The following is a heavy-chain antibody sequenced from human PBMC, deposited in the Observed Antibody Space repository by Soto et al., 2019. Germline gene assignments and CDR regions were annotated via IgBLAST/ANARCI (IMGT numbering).Heavy chain of an antibody. CDR2: ISYDGTNT. Sequence: QVQLVESGGGVVQPGRSLGLSCAASGFSFSKFGMHWVRQAPGKGLEWVAAISYDGTNTFYADSVKGRFALSRDNSKNTLSLQMNSLTTDDTGVYWCVKDHGNGWWEIASWGQGTLVSVSS. J-gene: IGHJ5*02. D-gene: IGHD6-19*01. V-gene: IGHV3-30*18. CDR1: GFSFSKFG. CDR3: VKDHGNGWWEIAS.